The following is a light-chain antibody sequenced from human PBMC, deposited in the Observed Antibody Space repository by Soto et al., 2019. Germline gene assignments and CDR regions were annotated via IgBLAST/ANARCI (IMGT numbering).Light chain of an antibody. V-gene: IGLV2-8*01. J-gene: IGLJ2*01. Sequence: QSALTQPPSASGSPGQSVTISCTGTSSDVGGYNYVSWYQQHPGKVPKLMIFEVTERPSGVPDRFSGSKSGNTASLTVSGLQAEDEADYYCSSYAGSNNVVFGGGTQLTVL. CDR1: SSDVGGYNY. CDR3: SSYAGSNNVV. CDR2: EVT.